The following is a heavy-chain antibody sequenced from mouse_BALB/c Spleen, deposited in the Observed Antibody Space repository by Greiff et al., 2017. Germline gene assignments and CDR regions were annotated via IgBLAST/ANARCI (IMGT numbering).Heavy chain of an antibody. D-gene: IGHD3-1*01. CDR2: IWAGGST. CDR3: AREGGARSGYGCAY. Sequence: VQLVESGPGLVAPSQSLSITCTVSGFSLTSYGVHWVRQPPGKGLEWLGVIWAGGSTNYNSALMSRLSISKDNSKSQVFLKMNSLQTDDTAMYYCAREGGARSGYGCAYWGQGTLVTVSA. CDR1: GFSLTSYG. J-gene: IGHJ3*01. V-gene: IGHV2-9*02.